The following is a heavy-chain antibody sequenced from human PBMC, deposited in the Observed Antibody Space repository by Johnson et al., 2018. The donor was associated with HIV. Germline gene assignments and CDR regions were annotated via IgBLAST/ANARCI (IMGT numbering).Heavy chain of an antibody. CDR3: ARGSSGSWDAFDI. D-gene: IGHD1-26*01. CDR2: IGTAGDT. V-gene: IGHV3-13*01. CDR1: GFMVADYG. Sequence: VQLVESGGGVVRPGGSLRLSCAVSGFMVADYGMSWVRQPTGKGLEWVSAIGTAGDTYYAASVRGRFTISRDNAKNSLYLQMNSLRAEDTAVYYCARGSSGSWDAFDIWGQGTMVTVSS. J-gene: IGHJ3*02.